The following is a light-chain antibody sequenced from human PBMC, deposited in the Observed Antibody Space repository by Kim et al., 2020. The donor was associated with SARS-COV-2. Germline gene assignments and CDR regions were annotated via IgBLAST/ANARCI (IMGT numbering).Light chain of an antibody. CDR3: ASWDDSLHGPV. J-gene: IGLJ2*01. V-gene: IGLV1-44*01. Sequence: QSVLTQPPSASGTPGQRVTISCSGSSSNIGHNPVDWYQQLPGTAPKLLISTNNQRPSGVPDRFSGSKSGTSASLAIGGLQSEDEADYYCASWDDSLHGPVFGGGTQLTVL. CDR1: SSNIGHNP. CDR2: TNN.